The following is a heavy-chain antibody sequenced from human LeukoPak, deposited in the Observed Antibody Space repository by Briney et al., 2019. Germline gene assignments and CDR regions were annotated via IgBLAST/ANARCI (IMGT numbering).Heavy chain of an antibody. Sequence: SETLSLTCTVSGGSLNSYFWTWIRQPAGKGLEWIGRIYTGGSTNYNPSLQSRVAMSVDTSKHQLSLKLNAVPDAVRAGHYFAGQEGGIAGPYWGQGTLVTVSS. J-gene: IGHJ4*02. CDR3: AGQEGGIAGPY. V-gene: IGHV4-4*07. D-gene: IGHD1-1*01. CDR2: IYTGGST. CDR1: GGSLNSYF.